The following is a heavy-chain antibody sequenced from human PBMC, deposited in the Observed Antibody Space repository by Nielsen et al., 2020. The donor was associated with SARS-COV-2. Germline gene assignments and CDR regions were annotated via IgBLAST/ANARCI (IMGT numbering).Heavy chain of an antibody. J-gene: IGHJ5*02. CDR2: IYYSGST. V-gene: IGHV4-59*01. CDR1: GGSISSYS. Sequence: SETLSLTCTVSGGSISSYSWRWIRQPPGKGLEWIGYIYYSGSTNYNPSLKSRVTISVDTSKNQFSLKLSSVTAADTAVYYCARRGAYCSGGSCYLEDWFDPWGQGTLVTVSS. D-gene: IGHD2-15*01. CDR3: ARRGAYCSGGSCYLEDWFDP.